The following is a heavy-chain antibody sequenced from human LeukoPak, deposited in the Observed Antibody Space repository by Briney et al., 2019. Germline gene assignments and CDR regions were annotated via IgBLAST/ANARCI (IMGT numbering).Heavy chain of an antibody. CDR1: GFTFSSYA. J-gene: IGHJ2*01. D-gene: IGHD6-19*01. Sequence: GSLRLSCAASGFTFSSYAMSWVRQAPGKGLEWVSAISGSGGSTYYADSVKGRFTISRDNSKNTLYLQMNSLRAEDTAVYYCAKDTREQWGLNWYFDLWGRGTLVTVSS. CDR3: AKDTREQWGLNWYFDL. V-gene: IGHV3-23*01. CDR2: ISGSGGST.